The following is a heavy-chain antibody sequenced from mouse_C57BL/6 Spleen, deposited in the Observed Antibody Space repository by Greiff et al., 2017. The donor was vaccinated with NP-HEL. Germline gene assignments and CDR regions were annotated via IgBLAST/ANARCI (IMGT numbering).Heavy chain of an antibody. CDR1: GYSFTGYY. D-gene: IGHD3-2*02. CDR3: ARSTAQAPDY. V-gene: IGHV1-42*01. J-gene: IGHJ2*01. Sequence: VQLQQSGPELVKPGASVKISCKASGYSFTGYYMNWVKQSPEKSLEWIGEINPSTGGTTSNQEFKAKATLTVDKSSSTAYMQLKSLTSEDSAVYYCARSTAQAPDYWGQGTTLTVSS. CDR2: INPSTGGT.